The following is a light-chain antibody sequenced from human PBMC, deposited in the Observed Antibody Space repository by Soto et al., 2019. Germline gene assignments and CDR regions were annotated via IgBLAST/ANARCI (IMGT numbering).Light chain of an antibody. CDR3: SSCAGSIEV. Sequence: QSALTQPPSASGSPGQSVTISCTGTSSDVGGYNYVSWYQQHPGKAPKLMIYEVSKRPSGVPDRFSGSKSGNTASLTVSGLQAEDEADYYCSSCAGSIEVFGTGTKLTVL. CDR2: EVS. CDR1: SSDVGGYNY. J-gene: IGLJ1*01. V-gene: IGLV2-8*01.